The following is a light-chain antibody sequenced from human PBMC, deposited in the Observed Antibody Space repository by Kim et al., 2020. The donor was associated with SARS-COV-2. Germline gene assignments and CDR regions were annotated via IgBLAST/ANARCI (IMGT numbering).Light chain of an antibody. J-gene: IGLJ1*01. CDR1: SSDVCGYNY. CDR3: SSYTSSSTWV. Sequence: GQSITISCTGTSSDVCGYNYVSWYQQHPGKAPKLMIYDVSKRPTGVSNRFSGSKSGNTASLTISGLQAEDEADYYCSSYTSSSTWVFGTGTKVTVL. V-gene: IGLV2-14*04. CDR2: DVS.